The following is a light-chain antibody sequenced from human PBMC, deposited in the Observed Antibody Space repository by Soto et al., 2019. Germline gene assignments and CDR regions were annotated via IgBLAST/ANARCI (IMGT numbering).Light chain of an antibody. CDR1: SSDVGGYNY. Sequence: QSVLTQPPSASGSPGQSVTISCTGTSSDVGGYNYVSWYQQHPVKAPKLMIYEVSKRPSGVPDRFSGSKSGNTASLTVSGLQAEDEADYYCSSYAGSNTPYVFGTGTKVTVL. CDR2: EVS. V-gene: IGLV2-8*01. CDR3: SSYAGSNTPYV. J-gene: IGLJ1*01.